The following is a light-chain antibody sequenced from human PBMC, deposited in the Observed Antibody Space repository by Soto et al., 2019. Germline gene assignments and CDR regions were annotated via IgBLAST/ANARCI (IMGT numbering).Light chain of an antibody. CDR3: QQDNSYSWT. Sequence: DIQMTQSPSTLSASVGDRVTITCRASQSISSWLAWYQQKPGKDPKLLIYDASSLESGVPSRFSGSGSGTEFTLTISSLQPDDFATYYCQQDNSYSWTFGQGTKVAIK. J-gene: IGKJ1*01. V-gene: IGKV1-5*01. CDR2: DAS. CDR1: QSISSW.